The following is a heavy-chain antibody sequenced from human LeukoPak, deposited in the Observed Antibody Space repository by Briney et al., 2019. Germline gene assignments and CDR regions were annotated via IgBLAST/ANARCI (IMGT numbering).Heavy chain of an antibody. CDR1: GFTFSSYA. J-gene: IGHJ6*03. Sequence: PGGSLRLSCAASGFTFSSYAMHRVRQAPGKGLERVSYISSSGSTIYYADSVKGRFTISRDNAKNSLYLQMNSLRAEDTAVYYCAELGITMIGGVWGKGTTVTISS. CDR2: ISSSGSTI. V-gene: IGHV3-48*03. D-gene: IGHD3-10*02. CDR3: AELGITMIGGV.